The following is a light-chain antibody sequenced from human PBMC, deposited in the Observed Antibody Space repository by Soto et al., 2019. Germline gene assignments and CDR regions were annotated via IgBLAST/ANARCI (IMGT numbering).Light chain of an antibody. V-gene: IGKV3-20*01. Sequence: EIVLTQSPGTLSFSPGERVSLSCRASQSVSSNYLAWYQQKLGQAPRLLIYAASSRATGVPDRFSGSGSGTGFTLTIPRLQPEDFAVYSCQQYGSSPPTFGRGTKLEIK. J-gene: IGKJ2*01. CDR2: AAS. CDR1: QSVSSNY. CDR3: QQYGSSPPT.